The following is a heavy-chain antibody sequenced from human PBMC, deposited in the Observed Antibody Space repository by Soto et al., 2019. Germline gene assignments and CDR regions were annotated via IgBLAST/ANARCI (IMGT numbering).Heavy chain of an antibody. D-gene: IGHD1-1*01. Sequence: PSETLSLTCTVSGGSISSSSYYWGWIRQPPGKGLEWIGSIYYSGSTYYNPSLKSRVTISVDTSKNQFSLKLSSVTAADTAVYYCARHTPGISTWNHWGQETLVTVPS. CDR3: ARHTPGISTWNH. CDR1: GGSISSSSYY. V-gene: IGHV4-39*01. CDR2: IYYSGST. J-gene: IGHJ4*02.